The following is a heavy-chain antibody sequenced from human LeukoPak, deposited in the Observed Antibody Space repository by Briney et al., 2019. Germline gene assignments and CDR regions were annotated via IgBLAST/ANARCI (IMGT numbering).Heavy chain of an antibody. CDR3: ARDLRGNYGILDY. CDR2: IYTSGST. Sequence: SQTLSLTCTVSGGSISSGSYYWSWIRQPAGRGLEWIGRIYTSGSTNYNPSLKSRVTISVDTPKNQFSLKLSSVTAADTAVYYCARDLRGNYGILDYWGQGTLVTVSS. CDR1: GGSISSGSYY. D-gene: IGHD4-11*01. J-gene: IGHJ4*02. V-gene: IGHV4-61*02.